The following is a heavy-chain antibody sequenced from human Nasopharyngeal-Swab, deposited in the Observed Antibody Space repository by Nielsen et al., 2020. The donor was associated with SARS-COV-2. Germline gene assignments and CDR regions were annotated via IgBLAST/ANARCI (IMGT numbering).Heavy chain of an antibody. V-gene: IGHV7-4-1*02. D-gene: IGHD3-22*01. J-gene: IGHJ4*02. CDR3: ARGGYYYDSSGYSLFYFDY. CDR1: GYSFTSFA. Sequence: ASLNVSCKASGYSFTSFAMNWVRQAPGQGLEWMGWINTNTGNPAYAQDFTGRFVFSLDTSVNTAYLQISSLKAEDTAVYYCARGGYYYDSSGYSLFYFDYWGQGSLVTVSS. CDR2: INTNTGNP.